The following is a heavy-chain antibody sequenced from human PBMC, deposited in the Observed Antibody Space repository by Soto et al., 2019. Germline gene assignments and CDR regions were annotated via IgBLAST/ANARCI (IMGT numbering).Heavy chain of an antibody. Sequence: QVQLVQSGGEVKKPGASVTVSCKASGYTFINYHITWVRQAPGQGLEWMAWINSYNGMTDYAQRFQGRVTMTRDTSTSTAFMELRNLESDDTAVYFCAKSPRGEMATDWGQGTLVIVSS. J-gene: IGHJ4*02. V-gene: IGHV1-18*01. D-gene: IGHD2-21*01. CDR2: INSYNGMT. CDR1: GYTFINYH. CDR3: AKSPRGEMATD.